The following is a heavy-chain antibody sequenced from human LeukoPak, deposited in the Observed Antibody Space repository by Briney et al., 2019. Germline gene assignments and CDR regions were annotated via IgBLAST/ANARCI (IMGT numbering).Heavy chain of an antibody. D-gene: IGHD3-16*01. CDR2: ISSSSTII. V-gene: IGHV3-48*03. CDR1: GFTFSSYE. Sequence: GGSLRLSCAASGFTFSSYELYWVRQAPGKGLEWISYISSSSTIIKYADSVRGRFTISRDDARESLYLQMSSLRADDTAIYYCGASRQYVGAFDIWGQGTLVTVS. J-gene: IGHJ3*02. CDR3: GASRQYVGAFDI.